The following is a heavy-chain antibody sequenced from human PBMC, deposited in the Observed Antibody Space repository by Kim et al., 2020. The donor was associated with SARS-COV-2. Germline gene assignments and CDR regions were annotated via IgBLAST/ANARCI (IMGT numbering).Heavy chain of an antibody. CDR1: GFTFSTYV. CDR2: ISHDASNK. V-gene: IGHV3-30*18. D-gene: IGHD3-22*01. Sequence: GGSLRLSCAASGFTFSTYVMHWVRQAPGKGLEWVAVISHDASNKYYADSVKGRFTISRDNSKNTLYLQMNSLGAEDTAVYYCAKGSGSYYDGSDYIDYWGQGTLVSVS. CDR3: AKGSGSYYDGSDYIDY. J-gene: IGHJ4*02.